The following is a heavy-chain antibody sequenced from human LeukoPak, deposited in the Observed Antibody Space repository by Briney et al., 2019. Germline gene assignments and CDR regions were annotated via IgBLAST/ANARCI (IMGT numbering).Heavy chain of an antibody. CDR2: ISGSGGST. V-gene: IGHV3-23*01. J-gene: IGHJ6*02. CDR3: AKSSGMTWYYYGMDV. CDR1: GFTFSSYA. D-gene: IGHD1-26*01. Sequence: PGGSLRLSCAASGFTFSSYAMSWVRQAPGKGLEWVSAISGSGGSTYYADSVKGRFTISRDNAKNSLYLQMNSLRAEDTAFYYCAKSSGMTWYYYGMDVWGQGTTVTVSS.